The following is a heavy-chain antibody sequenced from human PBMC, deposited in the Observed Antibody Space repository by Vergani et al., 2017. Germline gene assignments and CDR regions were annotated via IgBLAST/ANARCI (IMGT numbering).Heavy chain of an antibody. D-gene: IGHD3-3*01. Sequence: EVQLLESGGGLVQPGGSLRLSCAASGFTFDDYGMSWVRQAPGKGLEWVSGISWNSGSIGYADSVKGRFTISRDNAKNSLYLQMNSLRAEDTALYYCAKDMGRRLEWLPRGYYGMDVWGQGTTVTVSS. CDR1: GFTFDDYG. J-gene: IGHJ6*02. CDR2: ISWNSGSI. V-gene: IGHV3-9*01. CDR3: AKDMGRRLEWLPRGYYGMDV.